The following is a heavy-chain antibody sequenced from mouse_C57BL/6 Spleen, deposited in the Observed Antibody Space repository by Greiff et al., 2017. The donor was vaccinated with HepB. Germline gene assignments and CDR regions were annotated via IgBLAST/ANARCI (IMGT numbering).Heavy chain of an antibody. Sequence: QVQLKQPGAELVKPGASVKLSCKASGYTFTSYWMHWVKQRPGQGLEWIGMIHPNSGSTNYNEKFKSKATLTVDKSSSTAYMQLSSLTSEDSAVYYCARYDYDAFDYWGQGTTLTVSS. CDR1: GYTFTSYW. J-gene: IGHJ2*01. D-gene: IGHD2-4*01. CDR3: ARYDYDAFDY. V-gene: IGHV1-64*01. CDR2: IHPNSGST.